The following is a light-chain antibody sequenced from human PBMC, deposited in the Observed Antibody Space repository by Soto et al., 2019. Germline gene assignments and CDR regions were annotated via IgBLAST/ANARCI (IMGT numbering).Light chain of an antibody. CDR3: SSYTSGSTPYV. J-gene: IGLJ1*01. CDR1: HNDIGTYDY. Sequence: QSALTQPTSVSGSPGQSITISCTGNHNDIGTYDYVSWYQQHPGRAPRLLIHGVTTRPSGISGRFSASKSGLTASLTISGLQPEDEADYYCSSYTSGSTPYVFGTGTKVTVL. CDR2: GVT. V-gene: IGLV2-14*03.